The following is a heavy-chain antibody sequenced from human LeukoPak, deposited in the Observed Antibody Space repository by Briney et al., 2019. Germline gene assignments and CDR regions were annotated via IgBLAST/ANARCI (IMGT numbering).Heavy chain of an antibody. CDR2: ISGSGGST. D-gene: IGHD2-15*01. CDR1: GFTFSSYA. Sequence: SGGSLRLSCAASGFTFSSYAMSWVRQAPGKGLEWVSAISGSGGSTYYADSVKGRFTISRDNSKNTLYLQMNSLRAEDTAVYYCAKTYPEYCSGGSCYSGNDYWGQGTLVTVSS. CDR3: AKTYPEYCSGGSCYSGNDY. V-gene: IGHV3-23*01. J-gene: IGHJ4*02.